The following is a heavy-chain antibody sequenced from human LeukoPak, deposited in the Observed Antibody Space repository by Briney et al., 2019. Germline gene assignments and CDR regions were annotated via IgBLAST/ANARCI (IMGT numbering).Heavy chain of an antibody. J-gene: IGHJ4*02. CDR1: GDSINSLDL. CDR2: MYLSGTT. V-gene: IGHV4-4*02. D-gene: IGHD3-22*01. CDR3: AGLVGRYSSGLYYYYFDY. Sequence: SETLSLTCTVSGDSINSLDLWSWVRQPPGKGLEWIGEMYLSGTTHSNPSVKSRVTISIDKSKNQFFLNLSSVTAADTAVYYCAGLVGRYSSGLYYYYFDYWGQGTLVTVPS.